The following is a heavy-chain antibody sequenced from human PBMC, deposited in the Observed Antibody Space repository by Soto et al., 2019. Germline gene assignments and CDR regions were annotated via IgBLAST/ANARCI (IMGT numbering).Heavy chain of an antibody. D-gene: IGHD2-21*02. Sequence: GGTLRLSCADYGFTFSSYSMNWVRQAPGKGLEWFSAISRCGRSTYSAVSLKRRFTISTYHSTTPLSLQMNSLRAEDTAVYSCATAGVTSGPGYHVGTWGKGPLVP. CDR1: GFTFSSYS. J-gene: IGHJ4*02. CDR3: ATAGVTSGPGYHVGT. V-gene: IGHV3-23*01. CDR2: ISRCGRST.